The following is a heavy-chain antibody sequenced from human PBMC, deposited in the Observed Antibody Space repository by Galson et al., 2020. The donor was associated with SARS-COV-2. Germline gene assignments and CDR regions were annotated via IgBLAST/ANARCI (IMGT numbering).Heavy chain of an antibody. D-gene: IGHD3-9*01. CDR3: ASAGYFDWVTFDY. J-gene: IGHJ4*02. V-gene: IGHV5-51*01. CDR1: GYSFTSYW. Sequence: GESLKISCKGSGYSFTSYWIGWVRQMPGKGLEWMGIIYPGDSDTRYTPSFQGQVTISADKSISPAYLQWSSLNASDSAMYYCASAGYFDWVTFDYWGQGTLVTVSS. CDR2: IYPGDSDT.